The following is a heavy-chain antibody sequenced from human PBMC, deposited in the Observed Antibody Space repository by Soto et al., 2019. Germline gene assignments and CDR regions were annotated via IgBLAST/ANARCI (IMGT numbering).Heavy chain of an antibody. D-gene: IGHD3-10*01. CDR2: ISYSGTT. CDR3: AGDMRFGSYRSNWFDP. J-gene: IGHJ5*02. V-gene: IGHV4-30-4*01. CDR1: GDSISSNNNY. Sequence: SETLSLTCTVSGDSISSNNNYWSWIRQPPGEGLEWIGFISYSGTTSYSPSLKSRVAISLDTSKNQFSLKLSSVTAADTAVYYCAGDMRFGSYRSNWFDPWGQGTMVTVSS.